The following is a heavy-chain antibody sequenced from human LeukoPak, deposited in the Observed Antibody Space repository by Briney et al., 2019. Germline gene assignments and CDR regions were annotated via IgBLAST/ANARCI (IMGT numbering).Heavy chain of an antibody. CDR3: MRDYMGWFDP. D-gene: IGHD3-10*01. Sequence: GGSLRLSCAASGSTFSDAWMYWVRQAPGKGLEWVSIISLDGSTEFYADSVKGRFTISRDTASNTMHLEMNNLRTEDTAVYYCMRDYMGWFDPWGQGTLVTVSS. CDR2: ISLDGSTE. J-gene: IGHJ5*02. CDR1: GSTFSDAW. V-gene: IGHV3-30-3*01.